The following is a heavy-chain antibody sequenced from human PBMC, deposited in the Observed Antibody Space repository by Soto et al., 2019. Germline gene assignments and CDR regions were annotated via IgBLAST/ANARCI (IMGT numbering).Heavy chain of an antibody. V-gene: IGHV1-2*04. CDR3: ARDGYGYSRGWYPRWFDP. CDR1: GYTFTGYY. CDR2: INPNSGGT. D-gene: IGHD6-19*01. Sequence: ASVKVSCKASGYTFTGYYMHWVRQAPGQGLEWMGWINPNSGGTNYAQKFQGWVTMTRDTSISTAYMELSRLRSDDTAVYYCARDGYGYSRGWYPRWFDPWGQGTLVTVSS. J-gene: IGHJ5*02.